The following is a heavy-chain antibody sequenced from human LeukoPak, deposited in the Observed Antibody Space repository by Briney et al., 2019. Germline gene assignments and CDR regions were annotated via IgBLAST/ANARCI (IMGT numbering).Heavy chain of an antibody. D-gene: IGHD2-21*02. CDR1: GGSVTSGRYY. V-gene: IGHV4-61*02. CDR2: LYTNDNT. Sequence: SQTLSLTCSVSGGSVTSGRYYWTWIRQPAGKGLEWIGRLYTNDNTNYDPSLESRVSISVDTSKSQFYLQLTSVTAADTAVYFCARGVVTDDYYMDVWGKGITVIVSS. J-gene: IGHJ6*03. CDR3: ARGVVTDDYYMDV.